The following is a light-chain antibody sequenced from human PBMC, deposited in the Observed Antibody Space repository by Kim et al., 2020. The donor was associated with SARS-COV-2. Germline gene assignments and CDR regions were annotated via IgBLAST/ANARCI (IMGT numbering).Light chain of an antibody. Sequence: DIQMTQSPSTLSASVGDRVTITCRASQSISSWLAWYQQKPGKAPKFLISKASTLESGVPSRFSGSGSGAEFTLTIRRLQPDDFATYYCQQYSSYWTFGQGTKVDIK. CDR3: QQYSSYWT. V-gene: IGKV1-5*03. J-gene: IGKJ1*01. CDR1: QSISSW. CDR2: KAS.